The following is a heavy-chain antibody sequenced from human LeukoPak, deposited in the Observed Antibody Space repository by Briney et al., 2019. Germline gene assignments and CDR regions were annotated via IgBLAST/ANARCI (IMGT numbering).Heavy chain of an antibody. CDR1: GYTFTGYY. Sequence: ASVKVSCKGSGYTFTGYYMHWVRHAPGQGLEWMGRINPNSGGTNYAQKFQGRVTMTRDTSISTAYMELSRLRSDDTAVYYCARDVGPTPKLLWLNNYYGMDVWGQGTTVTVSS. D-gene: IGHD3-10*01. CDR2: INPNSGGT. CDR3: ARDVGPTPKLLWLNNYYGMDV. V-gene: IGHV1-2*06. J-gene: IGHJ6*02.